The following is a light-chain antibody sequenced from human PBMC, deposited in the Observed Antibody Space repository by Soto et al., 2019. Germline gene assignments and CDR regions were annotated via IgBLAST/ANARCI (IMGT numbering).Light chain of an antibody. CDR3: QQYGGSWT. J-gene: IGKJ1*01. CDR2: GAS. CDR1: QSVSSIY. Sequence: EIVLTQSPGTLSLSPGERATLSCRASQSVSSIYLAWYQQKPGQAPRLVIYGASIRATGVPDRFSGSGSGTVFSLTISRLEPEDFAVYYCQQYGGSWTFGQGTKVEIK. V-gene: IGKV3-20*01.